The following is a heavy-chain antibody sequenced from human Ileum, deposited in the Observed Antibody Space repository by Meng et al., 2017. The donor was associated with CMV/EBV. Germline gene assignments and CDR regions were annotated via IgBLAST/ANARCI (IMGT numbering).Heavy chain of an antibody. V-gene: IGHV3-9*01. D-gene: IGHD4-17*01. CDR1: GFTFDDYA. CDR3: VKDPKLYGDYLLYYFDY. Sequence: SLKISCAASGFTFDDYAMHWVRQAPGKGLEWVSGISWNSGSIGYADSVKGRFTISRDNAKNSLYLQMNSLRAEDTALYYCVKDPKLYGDYLLYYFDYWGQGTLVTVSS. J-gene: IGHJ4*02. CDR2: ISWNSGSI.